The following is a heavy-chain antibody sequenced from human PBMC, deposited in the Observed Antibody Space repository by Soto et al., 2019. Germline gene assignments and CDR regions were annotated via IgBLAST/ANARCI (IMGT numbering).Heavy chain of an antibody. Sequence: ASVKVSCKASGYTFTSYGISWVRQAPGQGLEWMGRISANGGNTNYAQKFQGRVTMTRDTSTSTVYMELSSLRSEDTAVYYCARGVVPDGYYYYGMDVWGQGTTVTVSS. V-gene: IGHV1-18*01. J-gene: IGHJ6*02. CDR1: GYTFTSYG. CDR2: ISANGGNT. CDR3: ARGVVPDGYYYYGMDV. D-gene: IGHD2-2*01.